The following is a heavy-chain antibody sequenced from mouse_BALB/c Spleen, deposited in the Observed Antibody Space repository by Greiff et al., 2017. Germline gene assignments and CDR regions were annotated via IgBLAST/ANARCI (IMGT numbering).Heavy chain of an antibody. CDR1: GFNIKDTY. V-gene: IGHV14-3*02. CDR2: IDPANGNT. Sequence: VQLQQSGAELVKPGASVKLSCTASGFNIKDTYMHWVKQRPEQGLEWIGRIDPANGNTKYDPKFQGKATITADTSSNTAYLQRSSLTSEDTAVYYCAREGLYYCGSRPTFDYWGQGTTLTVSS. J-gene: IGHJ2*01. CDR3: AREGLYYCGSRPTFDY. D-gene: IGHD1-1*01.